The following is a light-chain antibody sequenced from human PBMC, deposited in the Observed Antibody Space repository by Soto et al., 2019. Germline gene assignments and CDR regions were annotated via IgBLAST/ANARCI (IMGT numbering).Light chain of an antibody. CDR3: QQYNNWPLP. J-gene: IGKJ4*01. CDR2: GAS. Sequence: VRTLSPATLSVSPGERATLSCRASQSVSSNLAWYQQKPGQAPRLLIYGASTRATGIPARFSGSGSGTEFTLTITSLQSEDFAVYYCQQYNNWPLPFGGGTKVAIK. CDR1: QSVSSN. V-gene: IGKV3-15*01.